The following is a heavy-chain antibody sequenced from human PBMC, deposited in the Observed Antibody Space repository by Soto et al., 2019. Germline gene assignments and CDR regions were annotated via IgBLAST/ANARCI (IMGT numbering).Heavy chain of an antibody. D-gene: IGHD3-3*02. J-gene: IGHJ6*02. CDR1: GFTFSSYE. CDR2: ISSSGSTI. CDR3: ARASKGPYYYYGMDV. V-gene: IGHV3-48*03. Sequence: SGGSLRLSCAASGFTFSSYEVNWVRQAPGKGLEWVSYISSSGSTIYYADSVKGRFTISRDNAKNSLYLQMNSLRAEGTAVYYCARASKGPYYYYGMDVWGQGTTVTVSS.